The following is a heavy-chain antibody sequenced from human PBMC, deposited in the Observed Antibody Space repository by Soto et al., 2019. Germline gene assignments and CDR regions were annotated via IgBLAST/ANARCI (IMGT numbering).Heavy chain of an antibody. Sequence: PSETLSLTCTVSGGSISSGGYYWSWIRQHPGKGLEWIGYIYYSGSTYYNPSLKSRVTISVDTSKNQFSLKLSSVTAADTAVYYCARDRNSYSPNWFDPWGQGTLVTVSS. CDR3: ARDRNSYSPNWFDP. CDR2: IYYSGST. D-gene: IGHD5-18*01. J-gene: IGHJ5*02. V-gene: IGHV4-31*03. CDR1: GGSISSGGYY.